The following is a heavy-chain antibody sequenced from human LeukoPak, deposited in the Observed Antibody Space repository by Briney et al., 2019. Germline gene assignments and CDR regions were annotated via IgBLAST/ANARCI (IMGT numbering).Heavy chain of an antibody. V-gene: IGHV3-23*01. Sequence: GGSLRLSCAASGFTFSSYAVSWVRQAPGKGLEWVSAISGSGGSTYYADSVKGRFTISRDNSKNTLYLQMNSLRAEDTAVYYCAKDLNSGSGPKYYFDYWGQGTLVTVSS. CDR2: ISGSGGST. CDR1: GFTFSSYA. D-gene: IGHD3-10*01. J-gene: IGHJ4*02. CDR3: AKDLNSGSGPKYYFDY.